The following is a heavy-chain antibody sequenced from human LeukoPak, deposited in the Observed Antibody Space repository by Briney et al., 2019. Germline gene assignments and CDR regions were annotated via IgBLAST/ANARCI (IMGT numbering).Heavy chain of an antibody. Sequence: ASVKVSCKASGYTFTRYGINWVRQAPGQGLEWMGWISAYNDNTHYAQNLQGRVTMTTDTSTSTAYMELRSLRSDDTAVYYCARDDGSGYYYALYWGQGTLVTVSS. D-gene: IGHD3-22*01. CDR3: ARDDGSGYYYALY. CDR2: ISAYNDNT. V-gene: IGHV1-18*01. J-gene: IGHJ4*02. CDR1: GYTFTRYG.